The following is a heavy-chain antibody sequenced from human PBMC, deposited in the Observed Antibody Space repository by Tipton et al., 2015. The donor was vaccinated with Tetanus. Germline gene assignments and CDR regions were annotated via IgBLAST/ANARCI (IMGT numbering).Heavy chain of an antibody. CDR3: ARANYEFPKKGPFDS. J-gene: IGHJ4*02. V-gene: IGHV4-61*01. CDR2: TSPRGRT. D-gene: IGHD3-3*01. CDR1: GGSIRSGSYQ. Sequence: TLSLTCTVSGGSIRSGSYQWNWIRQPPGKGLEWLAYTSPRGRTNSNYSLKSRITISQDMSKNQFSLRLASVTAADTAVYYCARANYEFPKKGPFDSWAQGALVIVSS.